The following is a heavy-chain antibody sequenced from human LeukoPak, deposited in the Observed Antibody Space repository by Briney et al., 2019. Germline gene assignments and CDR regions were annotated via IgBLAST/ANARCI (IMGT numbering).Heavy chain of an antibody. Sequence: QPGGSLRLSCAASGFTFSSYAMSWVRQAPGKGREWVSAISGSGGSTYYADSVKGRFTISRDNSKNTLYLQMNSLRAEDTAVYYCAKGGNQLLAFDYWGQGTLVTVSS. CDR1: GFTFSSYA. J-gene: IGHJ4*02. CDR2: ISGSGGST. D-gene: IGHD2-2*01. CDR3: AKGGNQLLAFDY. V-gene: IGHV3-23*01.